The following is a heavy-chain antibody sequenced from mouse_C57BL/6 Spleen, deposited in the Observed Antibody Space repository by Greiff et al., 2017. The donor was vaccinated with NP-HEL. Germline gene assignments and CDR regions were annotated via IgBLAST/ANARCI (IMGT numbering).Heavy chain of an antibody. CDR3: ARDYGSSNPTWFAY. CDR2: IYPRSGNT. J-gene: IGHJ3*01. Sequence: VQLQQSGAELARPGASVKLSCKASGYTFTSYGISWVKQRTGQGLEWIGEIYPRSGNTYSHEKFKGKATLTADKSSSTAYMELRSLTSEDSAVYAGARDYGSSNPTWFAYWGQGTLVTVSA. CDR1: GYTFTSYG. D-gene: IGHD1-1*01. V-gene: IGHV1-81*01.